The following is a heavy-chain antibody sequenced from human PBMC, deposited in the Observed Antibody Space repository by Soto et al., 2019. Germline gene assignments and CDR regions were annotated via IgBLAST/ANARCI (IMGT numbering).Heavy chain of an antibody. Sequence: GGSLRLSCAASGFTFSSYGMHWVRQAPGKGLEWVAVISYDGSNKYYADSVKGRFTISRDNSKNTLYLQMNSLRAEDTAVYYCAKDPAAVAGPDYWGQGTLVTVSS. V-gene: IGHV3-30*18. J-gene: IGHJ4*02. CDR3: AKDPAAVAGPDY. CDR1: GFTFSSYG. D-gene: IGHD6-19*01. CDR2: ISYDGSNK.